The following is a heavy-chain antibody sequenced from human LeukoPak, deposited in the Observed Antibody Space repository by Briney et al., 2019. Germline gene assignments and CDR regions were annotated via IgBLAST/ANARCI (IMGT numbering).Heavy chain of an antibody. CDR1: GGTFSSYA. CDR2: IIPIFGTA. Sequence: SVKVSCKASGGTFSSYAISWVRQAPGQGLEWMGRIIPIFGTANYAQKFQGRVTITTDESTSTAYMELSSLRSEDTVVYYCAREDYGDYGDYWGQGTLVTVSS. J-gene: IGHJ4*02. D-gene: IGHD4-17*01. V-gene: IGHV1-69*05. CDR3: AREDYGDYGDY.